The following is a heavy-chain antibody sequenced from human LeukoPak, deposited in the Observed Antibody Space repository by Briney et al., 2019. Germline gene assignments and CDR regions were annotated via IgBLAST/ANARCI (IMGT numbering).Heavy chain of an antibody. J-gene: IGHJ5*02. Sequence: GGSLRLSCAASGFTFSTYAMSWVRQAPGKGLEWVGRIKSKTDGGTTDYAAPVKGRFTISRDDSKNTLYLQMNSLKTEDTAVYYCTTDPSSSYSSGWYNWFDPWGQGTLVTVSS. D-gene: IGHD6-19*01. V-gene: IGHV3-15*01. CDR1: GFTFSTYA. CDR3: TTDPSSSYSSGWYNWFDP. CDR2: IKSKTDGGTT.